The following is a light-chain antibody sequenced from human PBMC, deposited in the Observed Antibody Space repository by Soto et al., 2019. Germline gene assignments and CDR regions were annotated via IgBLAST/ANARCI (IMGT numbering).Light chain of an antibody. CDR1: SSDIGSNT. CDR3: QPYDSSLSGYV. Sequence: QSVLTQPPSASGTPGQRVTISCSGSSSDIGSNTVNWYQQLPGTAPKLLIYGNSNRPSGVPDRFSGSKSGTSASLAITGLQAEDEADYYCQPYDSSLSGYVFGTGTKVTVL. CDR2: GNS. V-gene: IGLV1-40*01. J-gene: IGLJ1*01.